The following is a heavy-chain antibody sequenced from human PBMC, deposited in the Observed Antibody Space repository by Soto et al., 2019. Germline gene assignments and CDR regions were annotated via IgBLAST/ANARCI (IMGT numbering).Heavy chain of an antibody. J-gene: IGHJ4*02. D-gene: IGHD2-15*01. CDR1: GGSISSGGYY. CDR3: AIGGWSGGHHPNSDD. Sequence: SETLSLTCTVSGGSISSGGYYWSWIRQHPGKGLEWIGYIYYSGSTYYNPSLKSRVTISVDTPKNQFSLKLSSVTAADTAVYYCAIGGWSGGHHPNSDDWDQGTLVPVAS. V-gene: IGHV4-31*03. CDR2: IYYSGST.